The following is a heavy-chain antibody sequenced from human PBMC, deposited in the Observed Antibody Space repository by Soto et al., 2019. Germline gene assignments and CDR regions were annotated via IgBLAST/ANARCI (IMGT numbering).Heavy chain of an antibody. Sequence: GGSLRLSCAASGFTFSSYWMSWVRQAPGKGLEWVANIKQDGSEKYYVDSVKGRFTISRDNAENSLYLQMNSLRAEDTAVYYCARDMKPGIAAAGTILGYWGQGTLVTVSS. CDR2: IKQDGSEK. D-gene: IGHD6-13*01. J-gene: IGHJ4*02. CDR3: ARDMKPGIAAAGTILGY. V-gene: IGHV3-7*05. CDR1: GFTFSSYW.